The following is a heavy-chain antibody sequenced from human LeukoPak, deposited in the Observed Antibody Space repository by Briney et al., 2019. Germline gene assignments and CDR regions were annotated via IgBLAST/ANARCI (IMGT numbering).Heavy chain of an antibody. J-gene: IGHJ4*02. Sequence: ASVKVPCKASGYTFTGYYMHWVRQAPGQGLEWMGWINPNSGGTNYAQKFQGRVTMTRDTSISTAYMELSRLRSDDTAVYYCARVWDYYDSSGLNYWGQGTLVTVSS. D-gene: IGHD3-22*01. CDR3: ARVWDYYDSSGLNY. CDR1: GYTFTGYY. V-gene: IGHV1-2*02. CDR2: INPNSGGT.